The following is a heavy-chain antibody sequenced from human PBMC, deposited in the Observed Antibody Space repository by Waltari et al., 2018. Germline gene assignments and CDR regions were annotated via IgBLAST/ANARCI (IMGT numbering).Heavy chain of an antibody. CDR3: ARGPPRGSYLYFQH. CDR2: ISSSSSYI. CDR1: GFTFSSYS. D-gene: IGHD1-26*01. V-gene: IGHV3-21*01. J-gene: IGHJ1*01. Sequence: EVQLVESGGGLVKPGGSLRLSCAASGFTFSSYSMNWVRQAPGKGLEWVSSISSSSSYIYYADSVKGRFTISRDNAKNSLYLQMNSLRAEDTAVYYCARGPPRGSYLYFQHWGQGTLVTVSS.